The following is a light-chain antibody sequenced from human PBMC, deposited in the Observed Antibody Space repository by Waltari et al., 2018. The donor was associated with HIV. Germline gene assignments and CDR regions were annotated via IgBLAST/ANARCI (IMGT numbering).Light chain of an antibody. CDR3: QQCSDWPLS. CDR2: DAY. V-gene: IGKV3-11*01. Sequence: EIVLIQSPAILSLSPGERATLSCRASQSVTNYLAWYQQKPGQAPRLLIYDAYIRATGIPDRFSGSGSGTDFNLTISSLGPEDFAVYYCQQCSDWPLSFGGGSRVEIK. J-gene: IGKJ4*01. CDR1: QSVTNY.